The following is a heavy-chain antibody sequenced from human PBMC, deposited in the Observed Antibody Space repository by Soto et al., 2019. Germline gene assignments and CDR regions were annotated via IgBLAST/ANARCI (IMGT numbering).Heavy chain of an antibody. CDR2: INHSGST. Sequence: SETLSLTCAVYGGSFSGYYWSWIRQPPGKGLEWIGEINHSGSTNYNPSLKSRVTISVDTSKNQFSLKLSSVTAADTAVYYCARGIGSGIYRLAGAGAIDYWGQGTLVTVSS. V-gene: IGHV4-34*01. J-gene: IGHJ4*02. CDR3: ARGIGSGIYRLAGAGAIDY. D-gene: IGHD3-10*01. CDR1: GGSFSGYY.